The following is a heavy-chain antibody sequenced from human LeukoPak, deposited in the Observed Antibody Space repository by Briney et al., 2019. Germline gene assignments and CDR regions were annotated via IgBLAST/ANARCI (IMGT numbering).Heavy chain of an antibody. V-gene: IGHV4-39*01. J-gene: IGHJ4*02. D-gene: IGHD3-22*01. Sequence: SETLSLTCSVSGGSISVSHYYWAWIRQPPGKGLEWIAIINYSGNRYYNPSRRSRATISVDTSTNQFSLNLNSVTAEETAVYYCARGYDYWGQGTLVTVSS. CDR1: GGSISVSHYY. CDR2: INYSGNR. CDR3: ARGYDY.